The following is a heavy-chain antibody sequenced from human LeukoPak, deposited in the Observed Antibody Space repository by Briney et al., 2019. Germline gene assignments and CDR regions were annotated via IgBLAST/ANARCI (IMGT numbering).Heavy chain of an antibody. Sequence: AAVKDSCMASGYSFTSHDINWVRQATGQGLEWMGWMNPNSGNTGYAQKFQDRVTMTRNTSISTAYLELSSPGSEHTAMYYCASALKRGSAGTLIDHWGQGTLVTVSS. V-gene: IGHV1-8*01. D-gene: IGHD6-13*01. CDR3: ASALKRGSAGTLIDH. CDR1: GYSFTSHD. J-gene: IGHJ4*02. CDR2: MNPNSGNT.